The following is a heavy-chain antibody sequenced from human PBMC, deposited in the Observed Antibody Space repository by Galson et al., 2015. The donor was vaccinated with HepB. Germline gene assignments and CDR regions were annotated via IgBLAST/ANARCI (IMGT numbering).Heavy chain of an antibody. CDR2: INPKSGGT. D-gene: IGHD3-9*01. V-gene: IGHV1-2*02. CDR3: ATSPGVSDVLTGYFDY. CDR1: GYTFTGYY. Sequence: SVKVSCKASGYTFTGYYTHWVRRAPGQGLEWMGWINPKSGGTTYSQSFQGRVTMTRDSTISTDHMELSRLTSDDTAVCYCATSPGVSDVLTGYFDYWGQGALFTVSA. J-gene: IGHJ4*02.